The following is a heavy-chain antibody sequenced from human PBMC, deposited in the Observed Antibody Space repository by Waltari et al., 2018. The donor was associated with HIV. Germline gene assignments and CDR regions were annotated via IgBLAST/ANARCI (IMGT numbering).Heavy chain of an antibody. CDR3: VTSAYGANSWIDY. J-gene: IGHJ4*02. D-gene: IGHD3-10*01. CDR2: NYPDVSDT. V-gene: IGHV5-51*01. CDR1: GYSFTTNW. Sequence: DVQLVQSGAEIKKPGESLKISCKGSGYSFTTNWIGWVSQMPGKGLDLMASNYPDVSDTRYNPSFRGQVTISVDRSISTAQLSWKRLKTSDTGIYYCVTSAYGANSWIDYWGQGTPVTVSS.